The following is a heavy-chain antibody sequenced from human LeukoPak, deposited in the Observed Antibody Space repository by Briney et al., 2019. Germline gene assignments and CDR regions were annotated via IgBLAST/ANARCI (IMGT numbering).Heavy chain of an antibody. D-gene: IGHD3-10*01. CDR1: GGSISSSSYY. J-gene: IGHJ4*02. CDR2: IFYSGST. V-gene: IGHV4-39*01. Sequence: PSETLSLTCTVSGGSISSSSYYWGWIRQPPGKGLEWIGSIFYSGSTYYNPSLKSRVTISVDTSKNQFSLKLSSVTAADTAVYYCARPRGSGSYYTHPFDYWGQGTLVTVSS. CDR3: ARPRGSGSYYTHPFDY.